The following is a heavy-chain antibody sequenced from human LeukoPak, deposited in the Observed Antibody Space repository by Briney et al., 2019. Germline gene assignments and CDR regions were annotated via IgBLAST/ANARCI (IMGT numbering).Heavy chain of an antibody. CDR3: ARGYYGSGSYYNRYYYYGMDV. CDR1: GGSISRGGYS. CDR2: IYHSGST. Sequence: SQTLSLTCAVSGGSISRGGYSWSWIRQPPGKGLEWIGYIYHSGSTYYNPSLKSRVTISVDRSKNQFSLKLSSVTAADTAVYYCARGYYGSGSYYNRYYYYGMDVWGQGTTVTVSS. J-gene: IGHJ6*02. V-gene: IGHV4-30-2*01. D-gene: IGHD3-10*01.